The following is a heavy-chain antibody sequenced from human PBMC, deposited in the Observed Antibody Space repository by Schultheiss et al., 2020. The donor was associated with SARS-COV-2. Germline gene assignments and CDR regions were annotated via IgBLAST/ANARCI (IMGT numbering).Heavy chain of an antibody. Sequence: GGSLRLSCAASGFTFSSYGMHWVRQAPGKGLEWVAVISHDGGNKDYADSVKGRFTISRDNAKNSLYLQMNTLRAEDTAVYYCARDRDYGDYEPRDYYYYGMDVWGQGTTVTVSS. CDR3: ARDRDYGDYEPRDYYYYGMDV. J-gene: IGHJ6*02. V-gene: IGHV3-30*12. CDR1: GFTFSSYG. CDR2: ISHDGGNK. D-gene: IGHD4-17*01.